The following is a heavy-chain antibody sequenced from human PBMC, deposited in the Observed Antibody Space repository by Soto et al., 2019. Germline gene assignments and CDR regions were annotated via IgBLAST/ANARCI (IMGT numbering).Heavy chain of an antibody. Sequence: SETLSLTCSVSGVSVSDYYWSWIRQTPGKGLEWLVWKHYGGSSRYNPSLRSRVTASVDTYTNQILLMLTSVTAADTAVYYCARHDEGRSGYYASWGQGLLVTVSS. CDR3: ARHDEGRSGYYAS. CDR2: KHYGGSS. CDR1: GVSVSDYY. J-gene: IGHJ5*02. D-gene: IGHD5-12*01. V-gene: IGHV4-59*08.